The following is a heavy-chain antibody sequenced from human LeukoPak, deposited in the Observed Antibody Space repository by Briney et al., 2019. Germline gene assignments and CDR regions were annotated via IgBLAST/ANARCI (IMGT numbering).Heavy chain of an antibody. V-gene: IGHV3-21*01. CDR3: ARDSGYDHPPYGGMDV. D-gene: IGHD5-12*01. J-gene: IGHJ6*02. Sequence: GGSLRLSCAASGFSFSSYGMNWVRQAPGKGLEWVSSISRSSSYIYYADSVKGRFTISRDNAKNSLYLQMNSLRAEDTAVYYCARDSGYDHPPYGGMDVWGQGTTVTVSS. CDR1: GFSFSSYG. CDR2: ISRSSSYI.